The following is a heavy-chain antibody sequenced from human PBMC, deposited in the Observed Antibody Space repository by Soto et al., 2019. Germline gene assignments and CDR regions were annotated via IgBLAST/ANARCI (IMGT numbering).Heavy chain of an antibody. D-gene: IGHD6-19*01. CDR2: ISHGGST. CDR1: GGSSSGYY. V-gene: IGHV4-34*01. CDR3: ASYSGWLYRTYFDY. Sequence: SETVSLTCAVYGGSSSGYYWSWIRQPPGKGLEWIGEISHGGSTNYNPSLESRVTISSDTSKKQFSLKLSSVTAADTAVYYCASYSGWLYRTYFDYRGQGTRVIVSS. J-gene: IGHJ4*02.